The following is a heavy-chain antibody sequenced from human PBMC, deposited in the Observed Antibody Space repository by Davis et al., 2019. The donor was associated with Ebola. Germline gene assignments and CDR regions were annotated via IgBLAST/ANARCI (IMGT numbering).Heavy chain of an antibody. V-gene: IGHV3-23*01. J-gene: IGHJ6*02. CDR3: AKEPPSANYYYYYGMDV. CDR1: GFTFSSDA. D-gene: IGHD3-10*01. CDR2: ISGNGGST. Sequence: GESLKISCAASGFTFSSDAMTWVRQAPGKGLEWVSAISGNGGSTYYADSVKGRFTISRDNSKNTLYLQMNSLRAEDTAVYYCAKEPPSANYYYYYGMDVWGQGTTVTVSS.